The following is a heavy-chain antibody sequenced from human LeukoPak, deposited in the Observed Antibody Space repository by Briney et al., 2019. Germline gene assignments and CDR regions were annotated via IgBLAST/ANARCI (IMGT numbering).Heavy chain of an antibody. J-gene: IGHJ4*02. CDR3: ATSESQTRFDF. D-gene: IGHD1/OR15-1a*01. CDR2: IFPGDSDT. V-gene: IGHV5-51*01. Sequence: GESLKISCKGSGYTFTTHWIAWVRQMPGKGLEGMGIIFPGDSDTTYSPSFEGQVTISADKSINTAYLQWSSLKASDTAMYYCATSESQTRFDFWGQGTLVTVSS. CDR1: GYTFTTHW.